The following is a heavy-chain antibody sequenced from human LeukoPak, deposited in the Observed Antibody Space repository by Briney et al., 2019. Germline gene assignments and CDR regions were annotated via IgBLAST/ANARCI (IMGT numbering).Heavy chain of an antibody. J-gene: IGHJ4*02. CDR1: GYSFTSYW. D-gene: IGHD2-15*01. Sequence: GESLKISCKGSGYSFTSYWIGWVRQMPGKGLEWMGIIYPGDSDTRYSPSFQGQVTISADKSIGTAYLQWSSLKASDTAMYYCARRGIYCSGGSCYFDYWGQGTLVTVSS. V-gene: IGHV5-51*01. CDR2: IYPGDSDT. CDR3: ARRGIYCSGGSCYFDY.